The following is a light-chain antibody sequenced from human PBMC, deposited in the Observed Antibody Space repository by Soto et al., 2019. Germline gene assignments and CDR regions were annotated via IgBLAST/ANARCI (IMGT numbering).Light chain of an antibody. CDR3: QQYSSSPSIT. CDR2: GAS. J-gene: IGKJ5*01. V-gene: IGKV3-20*01. Sequence: EIVLTQSPGTLSLSPGERATLSCRASQCVSSGYLAWYQQEPGQAPRLLIYGASTRATGIPDRFSGSGSGTDFTLTISRLEPEDFAVYYCQQYSSSPSITFGQGTRLEIK. CDR1: QCVSSGY.